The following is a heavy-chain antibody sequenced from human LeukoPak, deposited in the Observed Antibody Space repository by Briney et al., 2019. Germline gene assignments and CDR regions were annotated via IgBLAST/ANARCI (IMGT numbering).Heavy chain of an antibody. V-gene: IGHV4-4*08. D-gene: IGHD6-19*01. CDR2: IYSSGGT. CDR3: AREAIAVAGTGWWFDP. J-gene: IGHJ5*02. Sequence: SETLSLTCTVSGGSISSYYWSWIRQPPGKGLEWIGRIYSSGGTNYNPSLKSRVTISVDTSKNQFSLNLSSVTAADTAVYHCAREAIAVAGTGWWFDPWGQGTLVTVSS. CDR1: GGSISSYY.